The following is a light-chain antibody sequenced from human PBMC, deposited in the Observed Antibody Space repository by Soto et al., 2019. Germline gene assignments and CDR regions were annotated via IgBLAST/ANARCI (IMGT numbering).Light chain of an antibody. Sequence: DIVMTQTPLSSPVTLGQPASISCRSSQSLVHSDGDTDLSWFQQRPGQPPRLLIYKISSRFSGVPDRFSGSGAGTDFTLRISRVEAEDVGTYYCMQATRLPHTFGQGTKLEIK. CDR2: KIS. V-gene: IGKV2-24*01. CDR1: QSLVHSDGDTD. J-gene: IGKJ2*01. CDR3: MQATRLPHT.